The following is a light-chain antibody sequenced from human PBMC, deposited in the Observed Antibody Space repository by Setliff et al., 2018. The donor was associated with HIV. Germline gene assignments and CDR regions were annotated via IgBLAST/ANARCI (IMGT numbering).Light chain of an antibody. Sequence: QSVLTQPASVSGSPGQSITISCTGTSSDVGGYSHVSWYQQHPGKAPKLIIYEVRNRPSGVSNRFSGSKSGNTASLTISGLQAEDEADYYCSSYAITNTLLFGTGTKVTVL. J-gene: IGLJ1*01. CDR3: SSYAITNTLL. V-gene: IGLV2-14*01. CDR2: EVR. CDR1: SSDVGGYSH.